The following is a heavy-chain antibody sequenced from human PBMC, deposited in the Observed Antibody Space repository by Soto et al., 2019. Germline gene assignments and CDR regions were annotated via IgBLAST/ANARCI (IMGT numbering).Heavy chain of an antibody. CDR2: IYTSGST. D-gene: IGHD3-22*01. CDR3: ARDSYYDSSGYYYVLDY. V-gene: IGHV4-4*07. Sequence: SETLSLTGTVPVRSISNYYWSWMRQPAGKGLEWIGRIYTSGSTNYNPSLKSRVTMSVDTSKNQFSLKLSSVTAADTAVYYCARDSYYDSSGYYYVLDYWGQGTLVTVSS. J-gene: IGHJ4*02. CDR1: VRSISNYY.